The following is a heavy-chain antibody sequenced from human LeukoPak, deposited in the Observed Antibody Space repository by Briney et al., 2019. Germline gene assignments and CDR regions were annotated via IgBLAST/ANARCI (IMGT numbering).Heavy chain of an antibody. CDR3: ARKGFTYYCDSSGSYYFDY. D-gene: IGHD3-22*01. V-gene: IGHV4-31*03. J-gene: IGHJ4*02. Sequence: SETLSLTCTVSGGSISSGGYYWSWIRQHPGKGLEWVGYIYYSGSTYYNPSLKSRVTISVDTSKNQFSLKLSSVTAADTAVYYCARKGFTYYCDSSGSYYFDYWGQGTLVTVSS. CDR2: IYYSGST. CDR1: GGSISSGGYY.